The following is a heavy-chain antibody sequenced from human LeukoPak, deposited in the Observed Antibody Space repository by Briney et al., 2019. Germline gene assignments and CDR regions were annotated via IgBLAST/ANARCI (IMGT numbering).Heavy chain of an antibody. D-gene: IGHD4-11*01. J-gene: IGHJ6*02. CDR2: MNPNSGNT. CDR3: AKASNYYYYYALDV. Sequence: GASVKVSCKASGYTFISYDINWVRQATGQGREWMGWMNPNSGNTGYAQNFQGRVTMTRNPSINTAYMELSSLRPDDTAVYFCAKASNYYYYYALDVWGQGTTVTVSS. CDR1: GYTFISYD. V-gene: IGHV1-8*01.